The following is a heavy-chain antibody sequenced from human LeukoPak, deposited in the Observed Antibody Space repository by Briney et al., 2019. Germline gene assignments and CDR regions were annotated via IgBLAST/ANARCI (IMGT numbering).Heavy chain of an antibody. J-gene: IGHJ4*02. CDR2: ISAYNGNT. CDR3: ARAETTLLLNY. Sequence: ASVKVSCKASGYTFTSYGISWVRQAPGQGLEWMGWISAYNGNTNYAQKLQGRVTLTTDTSTSTVYMELRSLTSDDPAVYYCARAETTLLLNYWGQGTLVTVSS. V-gene: IGHV1-18*01. D-gene: IGHD4-11*01. CDR1: GYTFTSYG.